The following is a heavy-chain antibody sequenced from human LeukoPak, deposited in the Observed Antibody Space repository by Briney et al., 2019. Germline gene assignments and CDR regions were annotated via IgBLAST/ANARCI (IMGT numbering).Heavy chain of an antibody. J-gene: IGHJ4*02. CDR3: AKVSSGWYGQNDY. CDR2: ISGSGGST. D-gene: IGHD6-19*01. Sequence: GGSLRLSCAASGFTFSSYGMSWVRQAPGKGLEWASAISGSGGSTYYAVSVKSRFTISRDNSKNTLYLQMNSLRAEDTAVYYCAKVSSGWYGQNDYWGQGTLVTVSS. V-gene: IGHV3-23*01. CDR1: GFTFSSYG.